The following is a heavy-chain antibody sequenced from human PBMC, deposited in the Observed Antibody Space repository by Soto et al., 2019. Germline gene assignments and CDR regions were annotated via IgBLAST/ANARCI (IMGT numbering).Heavy chain of an antibody. Sequence: PGGSLRLSCAASGFTFSSCSMNWVRQAPGKGLEWVSSISSSSSYIYYADSVKGRFTISRDNAKNSLYLQMNSLRAEDTAVYYCAKGRDDSSGYYYGYDAFDIWGQGTMVTVSS. CDR3: AKGRDDSSGYYYGYDAFDI. CDR2: ISSSSSYI. V-gene: IGHV3-21*01. D-gene: IGHD3-22*01. J-gene: IGHJ3*02. CDR1: GFTFSSCS.